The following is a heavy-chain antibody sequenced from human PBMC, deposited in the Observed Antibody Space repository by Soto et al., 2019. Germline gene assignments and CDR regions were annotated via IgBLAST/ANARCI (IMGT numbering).Heavy chain of an antibody. Sequence: QVQLVESGGGVVQPGRSLRLSCAASGFTFSSYGMHWVRQAPGKGLEWVAVIWYDGSNKYYADSVKGRFTTSRDNSKNTRYLQMNSLRAEDTAVYYCARYWRGVPYDSWGQGTLVTVSS. CDR3: ARYWRGVPYDS. V-gene: IGHV3-33*01. D-gene: IGHD3-3*01. CDR2: IWYDGSNK. J-gene: IGHJ4*02. CDR1: GFTFSSYG.